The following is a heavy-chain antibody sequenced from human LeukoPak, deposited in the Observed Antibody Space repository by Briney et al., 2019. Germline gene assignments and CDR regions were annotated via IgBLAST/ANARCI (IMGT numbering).Heavy chain of an antibody. CDR2: IYTSGST. V-gene: IGHV4-4*07. J-gene: IGHJ4*02. Sequence: SETLSLTCTVSSGSISSYYWRWIRQPAGKGLEWIGRIYTSGSTNYNPSLKSRVTMSVDTSKNQFSLKLSSVTAADTAVYYCARESTSYSGSYLDYFDYRGQGTLVTVSS. CDR3: ARESTSYSGSYLDYFDY. D-gene: IGHD1-26*01. CDR1: SGSISSYY.